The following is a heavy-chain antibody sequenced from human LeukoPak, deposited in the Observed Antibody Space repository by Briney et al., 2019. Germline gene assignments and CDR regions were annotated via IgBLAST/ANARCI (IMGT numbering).Heavy chain of an antibody. V-gene: IGHV3-23*01. D-gene: IGHD6-25*01. CDR1: GFTFSSYA. Sequence: GGSLRLSCAASGFTFSSYAMGWVRQTPGKGLEWVSTIGASVSNTYYADSVKGRFTISRDNSKNTLYLQMNSLRAEGTAVYYCANRGHYYFDSWGQGTLVTVSS. CDR3: ANRGHYYFDS. CDR2: IGASVSNT. J-gene: IGHJ4*02.